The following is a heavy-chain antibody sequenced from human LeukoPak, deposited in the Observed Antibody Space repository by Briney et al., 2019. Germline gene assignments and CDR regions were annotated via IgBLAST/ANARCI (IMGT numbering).Heavy chain of an antibody. J-gene: IGHJ5*02. CDR3: ARLGATEGNWFDP. CDR1: GYTFTSYG. D-gene: IGHD1-26*01. V-gene: IGHV1-2*02. CDR2: INPNSGGT. Sequence: GASVKVSCKASGYTFTSYGISWVRQAPGQGLEWMGWINPNSGGTNYAQKFQGRVTMTRDTSISTAYMELSRLRSDDTAVYYCARLGATEGNWFDPWGQGTLVTVSS.